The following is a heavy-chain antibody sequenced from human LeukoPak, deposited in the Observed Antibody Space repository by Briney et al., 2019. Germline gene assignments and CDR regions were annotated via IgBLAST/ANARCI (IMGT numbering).Heavy chain of an antibody. CDR3: ASAPITMIAETYWFDP. CDR2: IIPIFGTA. CDR1: GGTFSSYA. J-gene: IGHJ5*02. V-gene: IGHV1-69*05. Sequence: ASVKVSCKASGGTFSSYAISWVRQAPGQGLEWMGRIIPIFGTANYAQKFQGRVTITTDESTSTAYMELSSLRSEDTAVYYCASAPITMIAETYWFDPWGQGTLVTVSS. D-gene: IGHD3-22*01.